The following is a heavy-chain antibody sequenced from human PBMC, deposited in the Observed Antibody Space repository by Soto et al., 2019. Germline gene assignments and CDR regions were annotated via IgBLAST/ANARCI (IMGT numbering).Heavy chain of an antibody. CDR2: IHYSGST. Sequence: QVQLQESGPGLVKPSETLSLTCTVSGDSIRNYYWSWIRQPPGKGLEWIAVIHYSGSTNYNPSLRSRVTLSVDTSKNQFSLNMSSMTAADTAVYYCARGGASSKWFATWGQGTLVTVSS. V-gene: IGHV4-59*01. J-gene: IGHJ5*02. CDR3: ARGGASSKWFAT. CDR1: GDSIRNYY.